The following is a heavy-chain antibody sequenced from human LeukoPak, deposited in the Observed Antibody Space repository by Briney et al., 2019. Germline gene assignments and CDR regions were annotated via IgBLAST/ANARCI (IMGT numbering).Heavy chain of an antibody. J-gene: IGHJ6*02. CDR1: GGSISSSSYY. Sequence: SETLSLTCTVSGGSISSSSYYWGWIRQPPGKGLEWIGSIYYSGSTYYNPSLKSRVTISVDTSKNQFSLKLSSVTAADTAVYYCARPTLGDYYYGMDVWGQWTPVTVSS. V-gene: IGHV4-39*01. CDR2: IYYSGST. CDR3: ARPTLGDYYYGMDV. D-gene: IGHD3-3*01.